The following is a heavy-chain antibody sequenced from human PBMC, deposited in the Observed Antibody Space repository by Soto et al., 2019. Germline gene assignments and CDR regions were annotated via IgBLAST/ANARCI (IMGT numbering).Heavy chain of an antibody. V-gene: IGHV1-69*13. CDR3: ARVYSSSWYNWFDP. Sequence: GASVKVSCKASGGTFSSYAISWVRQAPGQGLEWMGGIIPIFGTANYAQKFQGRVTTTADESTSTAYMELSSLRSEDTAVYYCARVYSSSWYNWFDPWGQGTLVTVSS. D-gene: IGHD6-13*01. CDR2: IIPIFGTA. CDR1: GGTFSSYA. J-gene: IGHJ5*02.